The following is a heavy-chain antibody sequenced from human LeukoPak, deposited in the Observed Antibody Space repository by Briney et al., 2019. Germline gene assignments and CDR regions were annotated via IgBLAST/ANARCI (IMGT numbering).Heavy chain of an antibody. CDR1: GGSISSGSYY. D-gene: IGHD6-6*01. CDR2: IYTSGST. CDR3: ARGRGSIAARRGINKKGYYFDY. J-gene: IGHJ4*01. V-gene: IGHV4-61*02. Sequence: SQTLSLTCTVSGGSISSGSYYWSWIRQPAGKGLEWIGRIYTSGSTNYNPSLKSRVTISVDTSKNEFSLKLRSVTAADTAVYYCARGRGSIAARRGINKKGYYFDYWGQGTLVTVSS.